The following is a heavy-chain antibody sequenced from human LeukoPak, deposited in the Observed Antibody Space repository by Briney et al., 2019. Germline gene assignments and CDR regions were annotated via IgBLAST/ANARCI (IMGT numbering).Heavy chain of an antibody. V-gene: IGHV5-51*01. D-gene: IGHD3-10*01. CDR3: ARHSGSLS. CDR2: IYPGDSDT. CDR1: GSHFTTYW. Sequence: GESLKISCQASGSHFTTYWIGWVRQMPGKGLEWMGIIYPGDSDTRYSPSFQGQVTISADKSIHTAYLQWNTLQASDTAIYYCARHSGSLSWGQGTLVTVSS. J-gene: IGHJ4*02.